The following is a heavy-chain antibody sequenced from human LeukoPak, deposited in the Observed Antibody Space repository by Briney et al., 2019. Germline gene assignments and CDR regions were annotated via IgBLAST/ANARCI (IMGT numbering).Heavy chain of an antibody. Sequence: GGSLRLSCAASGFTLSIYWMSWVRQAPGKGLEWVANIKQDGSESHYVDSVKGRFTISRGNAKNSVSLQMNSLRAEDTAVYYCARGPALESVDYWGQGTLVTVSS. CDR3: ARGPALESVDY. J-gene: IGHJ4*02. V-gene: IGHV3-7*01. D-gene: IGHD3-3*01. CDR1: GFTLSIYW. CDR2: IKQDGSES.